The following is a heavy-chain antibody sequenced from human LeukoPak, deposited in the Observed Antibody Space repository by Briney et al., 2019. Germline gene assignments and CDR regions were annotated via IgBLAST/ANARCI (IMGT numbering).Heavy chain of an antibody. CDR2: IYYSGST. J-gene: IGHJ4*02. CDR3: ARRNYYDSVLGY. CDR1: DDSISDYY. V-gene: IGHV4-59*01. Sequence: SETLSLTCTGSDDSISDYYRGWIRQAPGEWLGSIGYIYYSGSTNYNPSLKSRVTISVDTSKNKFSLKLRSVTAAATAVYYCARRNYYDSVLGYWGQGTLVTVSS. D-gene: IGHD3-22*01.